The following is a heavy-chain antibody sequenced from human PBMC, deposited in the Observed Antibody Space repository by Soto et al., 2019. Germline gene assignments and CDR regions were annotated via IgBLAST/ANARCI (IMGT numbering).Heavy chain of an antibody. CDR1: GYTFTIYG. J-gene: IGHJ4*02. V-gene: IGHV1-18*01. Sequence: ASVQVSCKASGYTFTIYGISWVRQAPGQGLEWMGWISAYNGNINYAQELQGRITMTADTSTATVYMEVKSLRSDDTAFYYCAREADLRSVCDYWGQGTLVTVSS. CDR2: ISAYNGNI. D-gene: IGHD3-3*01. CDR3: AREADLRSVCDY.